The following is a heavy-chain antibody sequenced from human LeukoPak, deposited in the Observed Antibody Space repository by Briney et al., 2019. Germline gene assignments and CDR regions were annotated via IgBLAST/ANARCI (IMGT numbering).Heavy chain of an antibody. V-gene: IGHV1-18*01. Sequence: ASVKVSCKASGYTFTSYGISWVRQAPGQGLEWMGWIRAYNGNTDYAQKLQDRVTVTTDTSTSTAYMELRSLRSNDTAGYYCARMVTMVRGALGYWGQGTLVTVSS. CDR1: GYTFTSYG. CDR2: IRAYNGNT. J-gene: IGHJ4*02. CDR3: ARMVTMVRGALGY. D-gene: IGHD3-10*01.